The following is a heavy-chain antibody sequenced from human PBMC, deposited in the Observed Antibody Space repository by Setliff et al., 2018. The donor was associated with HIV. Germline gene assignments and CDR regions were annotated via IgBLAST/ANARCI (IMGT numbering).Heavy chain of an antibody. CDR3: ARGASSSWYYFDY. Sequence: GGSLRLSCAVSGITFGNAWMSWVRQAPGKGLEWVSLIRRSGGSTYYADSVKGRFTISRDNSKNTLSPQMNSLRAEDTAVYYCARGASSSWYYFDYWGQGTLVTVSS. D-gene: IGHD6-13*01. CDR2: IRRSGGST. J-gene: IGHJ4*02. CDR1: GITFGNAW. V-gene: IGHV3-23*01.